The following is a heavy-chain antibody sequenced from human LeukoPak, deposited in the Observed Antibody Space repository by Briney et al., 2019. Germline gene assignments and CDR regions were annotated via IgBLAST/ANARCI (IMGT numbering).Heavy chain of an antibody. CDR1: GGSISSSSYY. CDR2: IYYSGST. V-gene: IGHV4-39*07. Sequence: RPSETLSLTCTVSGGSISSSSYYWGWIRQPPGKGLEWIGSIYYSGSTYYNPSLKSRVTISVDTSKNQFSLKLSSVTAADTAVYYCARGGYSYGHPGYYFDYWGQGTLVTVSS. CDR3: ARGGYSYGHPGYYFDY. D-gene: IGHD5-18*01. J-gene: IGHJ4*02.